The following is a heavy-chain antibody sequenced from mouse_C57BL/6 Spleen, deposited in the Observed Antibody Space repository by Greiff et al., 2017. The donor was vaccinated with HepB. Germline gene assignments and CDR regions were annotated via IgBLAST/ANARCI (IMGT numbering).Heavy chain of an antibody. CDR2: IRNKANGYTT. CDR3: ARYYGNPHWYFDV. Sequence: EVKLVESGGGLVQPGGSLSLSCAASGFTFTDYYMSWVRQPPGKALEWLGFIRNKANGYTTEYSASVKGRFTISRDNSQSIRYLQMNALRAEDSATYYCARYYGNPHWYFDVWGTGTTVTVSS. J-gene: IGHJ1*03. D-gene: IGHD2-1*01. CDR1: GFTFTDYY. V-gene: IGHV7-3*01.